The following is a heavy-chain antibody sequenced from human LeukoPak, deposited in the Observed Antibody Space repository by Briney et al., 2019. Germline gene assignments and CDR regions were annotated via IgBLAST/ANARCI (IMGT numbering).Heavy chain of an antibody. V-gene: IGHV3-48*04. CDR2: ISSSGSTI. J-gene: IGHJ5*02. Sequence: PGGSLRLSCAASGFSFSNYGMDWVRQAPGKGLEWVSYISSSGSTIYYADSVKGRSTISRDNAKNSLYLQMNGLRAEDTAVYYCAREEDYYDSSGYYKGTGFDPWGQGTLVTVSS. CDR3: AREEDYYDSSGYYKGTGFDP. D-gene: IGHD3-22*01. CDR1: GFSFSNYG.